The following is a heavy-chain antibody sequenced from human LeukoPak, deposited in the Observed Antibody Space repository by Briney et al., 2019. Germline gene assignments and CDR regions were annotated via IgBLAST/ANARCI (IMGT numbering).Heavy chain of an antibody. D-gene: IGHD6-6*01. J-gene: IGHJ3*02. V-gene: IGHV3-7*01. CDR2: IKQDRSEK. Sequence: PGGSLRLSCAASGFTFNSYWMSWVRQAPGKGLEWVANIKQDRSEKYYVDSVKGRFTISRDNAKNSLYLQINSLRAEDTAVYYCAREIVARPGGFDTWGQGTMVTVSS. CDR1: GFTFNSYW. CDR3: AREIVARPGGFDT.